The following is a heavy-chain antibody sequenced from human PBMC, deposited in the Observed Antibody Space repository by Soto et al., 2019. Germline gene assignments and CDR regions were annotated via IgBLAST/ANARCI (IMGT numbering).Heavy chain of an antibody. CDR3: ARQEDGFHYFAMDV. CDR2: IDPSDSDV. D-gene: IGHD2-15*01. Sequence: EEQLVQSGAEVKKPGESLRISCKGSGYSFKSYWISWVRQMPGKGLEWMGRIDPSDSDVNIRPSVQGHVTMSVDQSISTAYLQWGSLKASDTGIYYCARQEDGFHYFAMDVWGPGTTVIVSS. J-gene: IGHJ6*02. CDR1: GYSFKSYW. V-gene: IGHV5-10-1*03.